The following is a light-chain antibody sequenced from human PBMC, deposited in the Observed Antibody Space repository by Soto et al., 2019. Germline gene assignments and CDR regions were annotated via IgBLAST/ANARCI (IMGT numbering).Light chain of an antibody. CDR1: NIGINA. CDR2: YDS. Sequence: SYELTQPPSVSVAPEKTATITCGGDNIGINAVHWYQQKTGQAPLLVVYYDSDRPSGIPERFSGSTSGNTTTLTISRVEAGDEADYYWQLWNSSSDQGVFGGGTKLTVL. CDR3: QLWNSSSDQGV. J-gene: IGLJ3*02. V-gene: IGLV3-21*04.